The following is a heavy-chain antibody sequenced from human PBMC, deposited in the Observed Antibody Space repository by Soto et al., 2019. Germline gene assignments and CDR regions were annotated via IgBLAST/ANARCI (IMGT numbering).Heavy chain of an antibody. CDR3: ARRYGENYYYYYYYMDV. V-gene: IGHV4-34*01. CDR2: INHSGST. J-gene: IGHJ6*03. D-gene: IGHD4-17*01. CDR1: GGSFSGYY. Sequence: QVQLQQWGAGLLKPSETLSLTCAVYGGSFSGYYWSWIRQPPGKGLEWIGEINHSGSTNYNPSLKSRVTISVDTSKNQFSLKLSSLTAADTAVYYCARRYGENYYYYYYYMDVWGKGTTVTVSS.